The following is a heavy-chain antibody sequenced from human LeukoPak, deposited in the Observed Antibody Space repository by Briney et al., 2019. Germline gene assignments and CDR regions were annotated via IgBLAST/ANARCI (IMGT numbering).Heavy chain of an antibody. CDR3: ARDPGSSSPGPSGYYYMDV. CDR2: IIPIFGTA. CDR1: GGTFSSYA. Sequence: ASVKVSCKASGGTFSSYAISWVRQAPGQGLEWMGGIIPIFGTANYAQKFQGRVTITTDESTSTAYMELSSLRSEDTAVYYCARDPGSSSPGPSGYYYMDVWGKGTTVTVSS. J-gene: IGHJ6*03. V-gene: IGHV1-69*05. D-gene: IGHD6-13*01.